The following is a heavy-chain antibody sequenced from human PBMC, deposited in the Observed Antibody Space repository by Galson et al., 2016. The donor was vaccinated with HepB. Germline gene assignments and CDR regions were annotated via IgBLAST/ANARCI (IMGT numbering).Heavy chain of an antibody. CDR1: GFTFSSYP. CDR3: TKGGLETR. J-gene: IGHJ4*02. V-gene: IGHV3-49*02. Sequence: SLRLSCAASGFTFSSYPMTWVRQAPGKGLEWISTISGVDGTTEYAASVKGRFTISRDDTKSIAYLQVNSLKTEDTAVYYCTKGGLETRWGQGTLLTVSS. CDR2: ISGVDGTT.